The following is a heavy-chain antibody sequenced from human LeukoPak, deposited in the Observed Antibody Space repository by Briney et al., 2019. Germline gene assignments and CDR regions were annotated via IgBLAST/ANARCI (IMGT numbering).Heavy chain of an antibody. V-gene: IGHV1-46*01. D-gene: IGHD3-22*01. J-gene: IGHJ4*02. Sequence: GASVKVSCKASGYTFTSYYMHWVRQAPGQGLEWMGIINPSGGSTSYAQKFQGRVTMTRDTSTSTVYMELSSLRSEDTAVYYCARDPVYYDSSGYRAYFDYWGQGTLVTVSS. CDR1: GYTFTSYY. CDR2: INPSGGST. CDR3: ARDPVYYDSSGYRAYFDY.